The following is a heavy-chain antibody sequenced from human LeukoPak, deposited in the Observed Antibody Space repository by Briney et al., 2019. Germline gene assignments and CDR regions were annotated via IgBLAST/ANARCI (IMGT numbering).Heavy chain of an antibody. D-gene: IGHD6-19*01. Sequence: PSQTLSLTCSVSGDSINSGSYYWGWVRQPAGKGLEWIVRINTKGGTNYNPSVKRRFTISIDTTKNQFSLTLTSVPSADTAVYYCARWKQGIAVATGMSWGPGTLVTVPS. CDR1: GDSINSGSYY. CDR3: ARWKQGIAVATGMS. CDR2: INTKGGT. J-gene: IGHJ4*02. V-gene: IGHV4-61*02.